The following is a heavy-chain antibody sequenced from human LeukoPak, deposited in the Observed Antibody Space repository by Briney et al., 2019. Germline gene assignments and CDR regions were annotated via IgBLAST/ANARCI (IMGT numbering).Heavy chain of an antibody. J-gene: IGHJ2*01. CDR1: GGSISSGGYY. V-gene: IGHV4-31*03. CDR3: ARDLSIAAVHWYFDL. D-gene: IGHD6-13*01. CDR2: IYYSGST. Sequence: SETLSLTCTVSGGSISSGGYYWSWIRQHPGKGLEWIGYIYYSGSTYYNPSLKSRVTLSVDTSKNQFSLKLSSVTAADTAVYYCARDLSIAAVHWYFDLWGRGTLVTVSS.